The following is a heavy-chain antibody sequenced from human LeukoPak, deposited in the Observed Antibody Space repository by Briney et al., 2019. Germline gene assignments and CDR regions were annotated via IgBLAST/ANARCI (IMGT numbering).Heavy chain of an antibody. Sequence: PSETLSLTCTVSGGSISSGDYYWSWIRQPPGKGLEWIGHIYYSGSTYYNPSLKSRVTISVDTSKNQFSLKLSSVTAADTAVYYCARVLRPLDYGMDVWGQGTTVTVSS. CDR1: GGSISSGDYY. J-gene: IGHJ6*02. CDR2: IYYSGST. V-gene: IGHV4-30-4*01. D-gene: IGHD1-26*01. CDR3: ARVLRPLDYGMDV.